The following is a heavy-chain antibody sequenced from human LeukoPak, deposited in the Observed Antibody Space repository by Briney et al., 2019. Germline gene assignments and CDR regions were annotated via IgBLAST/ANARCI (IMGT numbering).Heavy chain of an antibody. D-gene: IGHD2-15*01. V-gene: IGHV3-30-3*01. Sequence: PGGSLRLSCAASGFTFSTYTMHWVRQAPGKGLXWVAVISYDGSNKYYADSVQGRFTISRDNSKNTLSVQMNSLRDEDTAVYYCAREGVVVVADHWGQGTLVTVSS. CDR1: GFTFSTYT. CDR3: AREGVVVVADH. J-gene: IGHJ4*02. CDR2: ISYDGSNK.